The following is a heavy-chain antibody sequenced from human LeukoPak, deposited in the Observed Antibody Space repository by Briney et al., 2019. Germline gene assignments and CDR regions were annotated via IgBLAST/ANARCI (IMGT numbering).Heavy chain of an antibody. V-gene: IGHV3-30*02. J-gene: IGHJ4*02. D-gene: IGHD7-27*01. Sequence: QAGGSLRLSCAASGFIFSNYDIYWVRQAPGKGLEWVAFIRYDGINKYYADSVKGRFTISRDNSKNTLYLQMNSLRAEDTAVYYCARDSEWAELGYWGQGTLVTVSS. CDR2: IRYDGINK. CDR1: GFIFSNYD. CDR3: ARDSEWAELGY.